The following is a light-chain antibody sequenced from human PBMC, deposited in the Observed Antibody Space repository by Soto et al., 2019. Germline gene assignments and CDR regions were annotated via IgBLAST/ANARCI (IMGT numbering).Light chain of an antibody. CDR2: HAS. J-gene: IGKJ5*01. V-gene: IGKV3-15*01. CDR3: QPYHNWPIT. Sequence: EILMTPCPSTLSGAPGESAPLSCRASQSVSSNLAWHQQKPGKAPRILMYHASNRATGLSARFRRSGSGIEVTLTISSLPSEDFEVYYCQPYHNWPITFGQGTRREIK. CDR1: QSVSSN.